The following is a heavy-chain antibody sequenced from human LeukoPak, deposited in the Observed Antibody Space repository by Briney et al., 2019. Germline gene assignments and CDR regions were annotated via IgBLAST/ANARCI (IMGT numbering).Heavy chain of an antibody. CDR2: IYHSGST. CDR3: ARDPFDI. V-gene: IGHV4-38-2*02. CDR1: GYSISSGYY. Sequence: PSETLSLTCTVSGYSISSGYYWGWIRQPPGKGLEWIGSIYHSGSTYYNPSLKSRVTISVDTSKNQFSLKLSSVTAADTAVYYCARDPFDIWGQGTMVTVSS. J-gene: IGHJ3*02.